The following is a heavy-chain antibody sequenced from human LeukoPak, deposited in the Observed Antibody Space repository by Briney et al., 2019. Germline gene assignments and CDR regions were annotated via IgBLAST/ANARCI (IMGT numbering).Heavy chain of an antibody. CDR3: ARGPIVVVVADPFDY. J-gene: IGHJ4*02. Sequence: ASVKVSCKASGYTFTGYYMRWVRQAPGQGLEWMGWINPNSGGTNYAQKFQGRVTMTRDTSISTAYMELSRLRSDDTAVYYCARGPIVVVVADPFDYWGQGTLVTVSS. V-gene: IGHV1-2*02. CDR2: INPNSGGT. D-gene: IGHD2-15*01. CDR1: GYTFTGYY.